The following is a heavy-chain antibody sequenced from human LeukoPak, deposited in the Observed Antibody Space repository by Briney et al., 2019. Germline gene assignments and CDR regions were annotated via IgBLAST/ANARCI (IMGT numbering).Heavy chain of an antibody. CDR1: GFTFTSCG. CDR3: AKPARTDAFDI. CDR2: TSSSGGST. Sequence: GGSLRLSCAASGFTFTSCGMSWVRQAPGMGLEWVSSTSSSGGSTFYADSVKGRFTISRDNSKNTLNLQMNSLRAEDTAVYYCAKPARTDAFDIWGQGTMVTVSS. D-gene: IGHD1-14*01. V-gene: IGHV3-23*01. J-gene: IGHJ3*02.